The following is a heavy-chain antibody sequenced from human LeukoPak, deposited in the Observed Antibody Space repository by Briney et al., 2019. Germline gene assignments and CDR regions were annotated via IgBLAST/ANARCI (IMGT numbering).Heavy chain of an antibody. Sequence: PGGSLRLSCAGSGFSVSNYYMSWVRQAPGKGLEWGSLIRDSGETFYADSVKGRFTISRDNSKNTMYLQMNRLRVEDTAVYFCARDRAVTQDWVEFDPWGQGTLVTVSS. V-gene: IGHV3-66*03. CDR1: GFSVSNYY. D-gene: IGHD4-17*01. J-gene: IGHJ5*02. CDR3: ARDRAVTQDWVEFDP. CDR2: IRDSGET.